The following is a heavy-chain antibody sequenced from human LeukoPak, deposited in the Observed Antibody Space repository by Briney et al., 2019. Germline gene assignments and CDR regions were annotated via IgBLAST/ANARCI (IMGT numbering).Heavy chain of an antibody. CDR3: ARGVYSSGPHT. V-gene: IGHV3-66*01. D-gene: IGHD3-22*01. CDR2: IYGGGST. J-gene: IGHJ4*02. Sequence: GGSLRLSCAASGFTVSSNYMSWVRQAPGKGLEWVSVIYGGGSTYNADSVKGRFTIYRDNSKNTLYLQMNSLRAEDTAVYYCARGVYSSGPHTWGQGTLVAVSS. CDR1: GFTVSSNY.